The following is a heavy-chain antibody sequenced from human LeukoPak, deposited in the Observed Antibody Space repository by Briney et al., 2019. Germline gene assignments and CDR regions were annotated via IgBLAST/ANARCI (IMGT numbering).Heavy chain of an antibody. D-gene: IGHD6-25*01. J-gene: IGHJ4*02. Sequence: GGSLRLSCAASGFTFGSYWMSWVRQAPGKGLEWVANIKQDGSEKYYVDSVKGRFAISRDSARNSLYLQMNSLRAEDTAVYYCASRAASRGPIDYWGQGTLVTVSS. CDR3: ASRAASRGPIDY. V-gene: IGHV3-7*03. CDR1: GFTFGSYW. CDR2: IKQDGSEK.